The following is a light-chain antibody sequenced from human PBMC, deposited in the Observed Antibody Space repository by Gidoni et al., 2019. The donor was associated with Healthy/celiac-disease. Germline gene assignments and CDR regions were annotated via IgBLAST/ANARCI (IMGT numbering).Light chain of an antibody. V-gene: IGLV2-14*01. J-gene: IGLJ3*02. CDR2: EVS. Sequence: QSALTQPASVSVSPGQSITISCTGTSSDVGGYNYVSWYQQHPGKAPKLMIYEVSNRPSGVPDRFSGSKSGNTASLTISGLQAEDEADYYCSSYTSSSTLLLVFGGGTKLTVL. CDR3: SSYTSSSTLLLV. CDR1: SSDVGGYNY.